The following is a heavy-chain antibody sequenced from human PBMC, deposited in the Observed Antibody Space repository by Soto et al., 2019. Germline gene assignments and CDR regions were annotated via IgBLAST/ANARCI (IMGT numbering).Heavy chain of an antibody. D-gene: IGHD3-22*01. CDR1: GYSFTTYW. J-gene: IGHJ4*02. CDR3: ARLTLDHDSSGYHIFDY. Sequence: GESLKISCQASGYSFTTYWISWVRQMPGKGLECMGRIDPTDSYTDYGPSFEGHVTMSVDRSINTAYLEWSTLKASGSAMYYCARLTLDHDSSGYHIFDYWDLGTLVTVSS. CDR2: IDPTDSYT. V-gene: IGHV5-10-1*01.